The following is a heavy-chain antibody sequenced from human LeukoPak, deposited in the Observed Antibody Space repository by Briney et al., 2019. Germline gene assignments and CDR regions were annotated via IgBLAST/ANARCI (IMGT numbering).Heavy chain of an antibody. D-gene: IGHD6-6*01. CDR1: GYIFNSYW. Sequence: GESLKISCKGSGYIFNSYWVGWVRRLPGKGRGWIGINYPGDTDTRDSPAFQRHATISADKSISTAYLQWSRLKDSDTAMYYCARHSHSSSFDYWGQGTLVTVSS. V-gene: IGHV5-51*01. CDR2: NYPGDTDT. J-gene: IGHJ4*02. CDR3: ARHSHSSSFDY.